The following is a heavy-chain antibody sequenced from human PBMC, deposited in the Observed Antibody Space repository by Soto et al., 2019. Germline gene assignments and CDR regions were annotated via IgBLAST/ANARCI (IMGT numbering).Heavy chain of an antibody. CDR3: ARRHLTVTVSAWFDP. J-gene: IGHJ5*02. CDR2: IDASGEK. Sequence: QVTLKESGPVLVKPTEPLTLRCTVSGLPITDSEMGVSWIRQPPGQPLGWLAHIDASGEKSYRTFLTSRLAVSKNTSKSQIVLIMPNMDPADTGTYYCARRHLTVTVSAWFDPLGEG. D-gene: IGHD4-17*01. CDR1: GLPITDSEMG. V-gene: IGHV2-26*01.